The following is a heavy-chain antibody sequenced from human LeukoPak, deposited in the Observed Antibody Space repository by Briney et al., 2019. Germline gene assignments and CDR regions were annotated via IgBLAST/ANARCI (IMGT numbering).Heavy chain of an antibody. D-gene: IGHD6-19*01. Sequence: GGSLRLSCAASGFTFSSYAMSWVRQAPGKWLEWVSAISGSGDSTYYADSVEGRFTIPRDNSKNPLYLQMNSLRAEDTAVYYCARDDYSSGWYFAYWGQGTLVTVSS. J-gene: IGHJ4*02. CDR2: ISGSGDST. CDR1: GFTFSSYA. CDR3: ARDDYSSGWYFAY. V-gene: IGHV3-23*01.